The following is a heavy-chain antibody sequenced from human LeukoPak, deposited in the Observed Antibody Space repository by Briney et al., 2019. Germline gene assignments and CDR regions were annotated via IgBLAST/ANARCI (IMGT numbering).Heavy chain of an antibody. J-gene: IGHJ4*02. Sequence: GGSLRLSCAASGFSFSAYAMSWVRLAPGKGLEWVSSISGSGTTTYYADSVRGRFTFSRDSSKNTLYLQMNNLRAEDTAVYYCARIYGYFDYWGQGTLVTVSS. CDR3: ARIYGYFDY. CDR2: ISGSGTTT. V-gene: IGHV3-23*01. D-gene: IGHD5-18*01. CDR1: GFSFSAYA.